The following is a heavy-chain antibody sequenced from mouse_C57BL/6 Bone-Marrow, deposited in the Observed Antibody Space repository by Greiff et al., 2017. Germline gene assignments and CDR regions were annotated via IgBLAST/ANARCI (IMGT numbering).Heavy chain of an antibody. CDR2: IDPENGDT. CDR3: TTFPFIPPFAY. J-gene: IGHJ3*01. V-gene: IGHV14-4*01. CDR1: GFNIKDDY. Sequence: VQLQQSGAELVRPGASVKLSCTASGFNIKDDYMHWVKQRPEQGLEWIGWIDPENGDTEYASKFQGKATITADTSSNTAYLQLSSLTSEDTAVYYCTTFPFIPPFAYWGQGTLVTVSA. D-gene: IGHD1-1*01.